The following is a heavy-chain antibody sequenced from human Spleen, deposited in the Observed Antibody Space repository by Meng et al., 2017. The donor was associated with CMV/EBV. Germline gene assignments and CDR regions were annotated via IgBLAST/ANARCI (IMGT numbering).Heavy chain of an antibody. CDR2: MYFSGST. CDR3: ARASKWLVPDY. V-gene: IGHV4-39*07. J-gene: IGHJ4*02. Sequence: ETLSLTCTVSGGSISSSSYYWGWIRQPPGTGLEWVGSMYFSGSTYYNPSLKSRVTISVDTSKNQFSLRLSSVIAADTAVYYCARASKWLVPDYWGQGTLVTVSS. D-gene: IGHD6-19*01. CDR1: GGSISSSSYY.